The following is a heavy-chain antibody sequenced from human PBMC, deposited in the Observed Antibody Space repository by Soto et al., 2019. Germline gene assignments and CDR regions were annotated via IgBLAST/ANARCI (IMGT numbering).Heavy chain of an antibody. CDR1: GFTFDDYA. D-gene: IGHD6-6*01. CDR2: ISWNSGSI. Sequence: EVPLVESGGGLVQPGRSLRLSCAASGFTFDDYAMHWVRQAPGKGLEWVSGISWNSGSIGYADSVKGRFTISRDNXKNSLYLQMNSLRAEDTALYYCAKGLSIAANGFDPWGQGTLVTVSS. CDR3: AKGLSIAANGFDP. V-gene: IGHV3-9*01. J-gene: IGHJ5*02.